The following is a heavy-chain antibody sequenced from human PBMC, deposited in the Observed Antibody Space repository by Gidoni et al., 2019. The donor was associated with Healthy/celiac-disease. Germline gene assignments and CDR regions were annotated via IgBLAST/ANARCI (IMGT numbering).Heavy chain of an antibody. D-gene: IGHD1-26*01. Sequence: EVQLVESGGGLVQPGGSLRLSCAASGFTASDHYMDWVRQAPGRGLEWVGRLRNKVNSYSTDYAASVKGRFTISRGDSENSVHLQMNSLKIEDTAVYFCTRGLVVGGTYSGLDHWGQGILVTVSS. J-gene: IGHJ4*02. V-gene: IGHV3-72*01. CDR2: LRNKVNSYST. CDR3: TRGLVVGGTYSGLDH. CDR1: GFTASDHY.